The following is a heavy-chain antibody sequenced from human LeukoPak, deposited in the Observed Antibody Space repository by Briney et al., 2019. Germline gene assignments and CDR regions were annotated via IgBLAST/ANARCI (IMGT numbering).Heavy chain of an antibody. CDR1: GFTFSTYA. Sequence: GGPLRLSCAASGFTFSTYAMSWVRQAPGKGLEWVSNISGSGSGSNTYYADSVKGRLTISRDNSKNTLYLQMNSLRAEDTAVYYCARDQTGSGSYYNAHPRLDYWGQGTLVTVSS. J-gene: IGHJ4*02. CDR2: ISGSGSGSNT. V-gene: IGHV3-23*01. CDR3: ARDQTGSGSYYNAHPRLDY. D-gene: IGHD3-10*01.